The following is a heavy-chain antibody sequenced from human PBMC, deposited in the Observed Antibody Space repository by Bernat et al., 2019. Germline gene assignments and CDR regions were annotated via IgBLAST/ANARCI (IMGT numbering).Heavy chain of an antibody. CDR3: AGGVYVWGSYRSDDFDS. D-gene: IGHD3-16*02. J-gene: IGHJ3*02. CDR2: IYYSGST. V-gene: IGHV4-59*01. CDR1: GRSISSYY. Sequence: QVQLQESGPGLVKPSETLSLTCTVSGRSISSYYWSWIRQPPGKGPEWIGYIYYSGSTNYNPSLKSRVTISVDTSKNPFPLKLSSVTAADTAVDYCAGGVYVWGSYRSDDFDSWGQGTMVTVYS.